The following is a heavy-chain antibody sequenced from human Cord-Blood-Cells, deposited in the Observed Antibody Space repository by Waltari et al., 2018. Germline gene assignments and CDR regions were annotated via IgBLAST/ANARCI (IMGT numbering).Heavy chain of an antibody. CDR2: TNPSGSRT. V-gene: IGHV1-46*01. D-gene: IGHD3-3*01. Sequence: QVQLVQSGAEVKKPGASVKVSCKASGYTFTSYYMHWVRQAPGQGLEGMGITNPSGSRTGYEKKFQGRVTMTRDTSTSTVYMELSSLRSEDTAVYYCAICFFGVGYYFDYWGQGTLVTVSS. J-gene: IGHJ4*02. CDR3: AICFFGVGYYFDY. CDR1: GYTFTSYY.